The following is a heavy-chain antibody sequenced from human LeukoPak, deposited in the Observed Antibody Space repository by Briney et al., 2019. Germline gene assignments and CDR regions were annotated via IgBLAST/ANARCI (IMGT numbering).Heavy chain of an antibody. D-gene: IGHD2-2*02. CDR1: GGTFSSYA. J-gene: IGHJ3*02. CDR3: ARNDLGYCSSTSCYTDDAFDI. CDR2: IIPIFGTA. V-gene: IGHV1-69*05. Sequence: SVKASCKASGGTFSSYAISWVRQAPGQGLEWMGGIIPIFGTANYAQKFQGRVTITTDESTSTAYMELSSLRSEDTAVYYCARNDLGYCSSTSCYTDDAFDIWGQGTMVTVSS.